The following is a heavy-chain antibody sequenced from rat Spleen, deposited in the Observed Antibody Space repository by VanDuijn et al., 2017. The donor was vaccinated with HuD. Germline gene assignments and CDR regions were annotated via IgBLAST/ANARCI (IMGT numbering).Heavy chain of an antibody. Sequence: EVQLVESGGGLVQPGRSLKLSCAASGFTFSNYDMAWVRQAPTKGLEWVASISPSGGGTYYRDSVKGRFTVSRDNAKSTLSLQMDSLRSEDTATYYCVRRHYGYTDYFDYWGQGVMVTVSS. CDR2: ISPSGGGT. CDR1: GFTFSNYD. J-gene: IGHJ2*01. D-gene: IGHD1-9*01. CDR3: VRRHYGYTDYFDY. V-gene: IGHV5-25*01.